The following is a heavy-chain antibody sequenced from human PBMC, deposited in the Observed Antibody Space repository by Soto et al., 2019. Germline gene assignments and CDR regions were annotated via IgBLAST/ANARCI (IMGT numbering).Heavy chain of an antibody. D-gene: IGHD3-22*01. V-gene: IGHV1-18*04. CDR1: GYTFTSYG. J-gene: IGHJ2*01. CDR2: SRAYNGNT. CDR3: ARNNYYDSSGYYYGNWYFDL. Sequence: QVQLVQSGAEVKKPGASVKVSCKASGYTFTSYGITGGRRAPGQGLGGLGWSRAYNGNTNYAQKLQGRVTMTTDTSTSTAYMELRSLRSDDTAVYYCARNNYYDSSGYYYGNWYFDLWGRGTLVTVSS.